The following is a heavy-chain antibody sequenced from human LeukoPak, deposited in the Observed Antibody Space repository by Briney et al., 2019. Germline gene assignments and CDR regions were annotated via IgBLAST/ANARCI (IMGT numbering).Heavy chain of an antibody. V-gene: IGHV2-70*11. D-gene: IGHD6-13*01. CDR1: GFSLSTSGMC. CDR3: ARTGCSSSGYYFDY. Sequence: SGPTLVNPTQTLTLTCTFSGFSLSTSGMCVSWIRQPPGKALEWLARIDWDDDKYYSTSLKTRLTISKDTSKNQVVLTMTSMDPVDTATYYCARTGCSSSGYYFDYWGQGTLVTVSS. CDR2: IDWDDDK. J-gene: IGHJ4*02.